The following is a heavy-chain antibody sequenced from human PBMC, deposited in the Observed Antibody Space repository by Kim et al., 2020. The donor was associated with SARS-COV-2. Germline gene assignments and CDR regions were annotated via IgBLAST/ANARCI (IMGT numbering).Heavy chain of an antibody. J-gene: IGHJ4*02. Sequence: ADSVRCRFTTSRANSKNTLYLQMNSLRADDTAVYYCARDDTITLVRGVFNYWGQGPLVTVYS. CDR3: ARDDTITLVRGVFNY. D-gene: IGHD3-10*01. V-gene: IGHV3-23*01.